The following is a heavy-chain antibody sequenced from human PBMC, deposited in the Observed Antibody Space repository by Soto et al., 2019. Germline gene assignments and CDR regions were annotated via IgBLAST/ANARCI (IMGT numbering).Heavy chain of an antibody. J-gene: IGHJ4*02. CDR3: AGGFGELSDGY. V-gene: IGHV3-23*01. CDR1: GFTFSSYA. CDR2: ISGSGGST. D-gene: IGHD3-10*01. Sequence: EVQLLESGGGLVQPGGSLRLSCAASGFTFSSYAMSWVRQAPGKGLEWVSAISGSGGSTYYADSVKGRFTISRDNSKNTLYLQMNSMRAEDTAVYYCAGGFGELSDGYWGQGTLVTVSS.